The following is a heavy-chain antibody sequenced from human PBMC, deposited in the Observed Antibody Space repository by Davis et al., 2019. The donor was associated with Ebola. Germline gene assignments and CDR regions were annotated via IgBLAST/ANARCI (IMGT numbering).Heavy chain of an antibody. CDR3: ATLSTYSSDFDS. J-gene: IGHJ4*02. CDR1: AFTFSRYW. V-gene: IGHV3-7*01. D-gene: IGHD6-19*01. Sequence: GGSLRLSCAASAFTFSRYWMTWVRQAPGKGLECVANIKPDGSVTNYLDSVKGRFTISRDNAKNSLYLQMNSLRAEDTAVYYCATLSTYSSDFDSWGQGTLVTVSS. CDR2: IKPDGSVT.